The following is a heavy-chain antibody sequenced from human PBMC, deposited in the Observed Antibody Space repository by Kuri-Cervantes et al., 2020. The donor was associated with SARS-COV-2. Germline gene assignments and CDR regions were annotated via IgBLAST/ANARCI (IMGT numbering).Heavy chain of an antibody. D-gene: IGHD3-10*01. J-gene: IGHJ4*02. CDR3: ARHMAGTFDY. CDR2: IYYSGST. Sequence: ESLKISCTVSGGSISSSSYYWGWIRQPPGKGLEWIGSIYYSGSTYYNPSLKSRVTISVGTSKNQFSLKLSSVTAADTAVYYCARHMAGTFDYWGQGTLVTVSS. CDR1: GGSISSSSYY. V-gene: IGHV4-39*01.